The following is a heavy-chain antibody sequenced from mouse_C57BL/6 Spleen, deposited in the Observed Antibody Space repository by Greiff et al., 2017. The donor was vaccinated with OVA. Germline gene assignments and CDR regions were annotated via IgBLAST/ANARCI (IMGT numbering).Heavy chain of an antibody. CDR3: ARYPIDYGYDEGYYAMDY. Sequence: EVKVVESGGGLVQPGGSLSLSCAASGFTFTDYYMSWVRQPPGKALEWLGFIRNQANGYTTEYSASVKGRFTISRDNSQSIHYLQMNALRAEDSATYYGARYPIDYGYDEGYYAMDYWGQGTSVTVSS. D-gene: IGHD2-2*01. V-gene: IGHV7-3*01. CDR2: IRNQANGYTT. J-gene: IGHJ4*01. CDR1: GFTFTDYY.